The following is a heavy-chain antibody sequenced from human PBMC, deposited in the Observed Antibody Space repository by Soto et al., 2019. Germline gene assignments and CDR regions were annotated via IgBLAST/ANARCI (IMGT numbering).Heavy chain of an antibody. J-gene: IGHJ6*04. V-gene: IGHV4-34*01. CDR3: EGGTCRLLWADYYYSGMHG. CDR2: INHSGST. Sequence: PSETLSLTCAVYGGSLSGYYWSWIRQPPGKGLEWIGEINHSGSTNYNPSLKSRVTISVDTSKNQFSLKLSSVTAADTAVYYCEGGTCRLLWADYYYSGMHGWGKG. D-gene: IGHD3-10*01. CDR1: GGSLSGYY.